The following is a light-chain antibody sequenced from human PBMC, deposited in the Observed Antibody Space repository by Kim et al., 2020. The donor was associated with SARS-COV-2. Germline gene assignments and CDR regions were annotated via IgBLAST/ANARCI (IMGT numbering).Light chain of an antibody. CDR1: SIGSKS. J-gene: IGLJ2*01. CDR2: YDS. Sequence: PGRTARITYGGNSIGSKSVHRYQQKPGQAPVLVINYDSDRPSGIPERFSGSNSGNTATRTISRVEAGDEADYYCQVWDSSSDHRVVFGGGTQRTVL. V-gene: IGLV3-21*04. CDR3: QVWDSSSDHRVV.